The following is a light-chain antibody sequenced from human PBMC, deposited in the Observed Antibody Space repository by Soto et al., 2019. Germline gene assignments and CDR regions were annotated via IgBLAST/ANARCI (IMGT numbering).Light chain of an antibody. Sequence: DIVMTQSPDSLALSLGERATINCKSSQSVLYSSNNKNYLAWYQHKPGQPPKLLIYWASTRESGVPDRFSGSGSGTDFTLTINSLQAEDVAVYYCQQYYSTPRTFGQGTKVEIK. CDR2: WAS. CDR1: QSVLYSSNNKNY. V-gene: IGKV4-1*01. CDR3: QQYYSTPRT. J-gene: IGKJ1*01.